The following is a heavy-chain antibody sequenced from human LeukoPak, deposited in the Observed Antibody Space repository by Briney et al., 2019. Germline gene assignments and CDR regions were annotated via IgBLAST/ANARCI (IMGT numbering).Heavy chain of an antibody. CDR3: ARPRGPGWQWLGPGAFDI. CDR2: IYYSGST. J-gene: IGHJ3*02. D-gene: IGHD6-19*01. CDR1: GGSFSGYY. Sequence: PSETLSLTCAVYGGSFSGYYWSWIRQPPGKGLEWIGYIYYSGSTNYNPSLKSRVTISVDTSKNQFSLKLSSVTAADTAVYYCARPRGPGWQWLGPGAFDIWGQGTMVTVSS. V-gene: IGHV4-59*08.